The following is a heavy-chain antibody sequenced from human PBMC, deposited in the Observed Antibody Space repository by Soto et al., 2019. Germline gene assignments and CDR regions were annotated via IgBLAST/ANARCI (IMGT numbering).Heavy chain of an antibody. D-gene: IGHD3-22*01. J-gene: IGHJ4*02. CDR3: ASPGDHYYDSSGYYFSDY. Sequence: GGSLRLSYAACGFTVIRYSINWVRQAPGEGLEWVSSISSSSSYIYYADSVKGRFTISRDNAKNSLYLQMNSLRAEDTAVYYCASPGDHYYDSSGYYFSDYWGQGTLVTVSS. CDR2: ISSSSSYI. CDR1: GFTVIRYS. V-gene: IGHV3-21*01.